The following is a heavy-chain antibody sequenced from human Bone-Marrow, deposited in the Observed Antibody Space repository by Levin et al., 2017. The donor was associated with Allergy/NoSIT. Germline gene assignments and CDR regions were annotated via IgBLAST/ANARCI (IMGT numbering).Heavy chain of an antibody. D-gene: IGHD2-2*01. CDR3: ARDPFPGGVRVPAASPSFYFDL. CDR2: IYGSGST. CDR1: GGSISSGSYY. V-gene: IGHV4-61*09. J-gene: IGHJ2*01. Sequence: SSETLSLTCTVSGGSISSGSYYWSWIRQPAGKGLEWIGHIYGSGSTNYNPSLKSRVTISVDTSKNQFSLKLSSVTAADTAVYYCARDPFPGGVRVPAASPSFYFDLWGRGTLVTVSS.